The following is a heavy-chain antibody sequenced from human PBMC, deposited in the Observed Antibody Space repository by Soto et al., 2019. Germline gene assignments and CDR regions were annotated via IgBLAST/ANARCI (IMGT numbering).Heavy chain of an antibody. CDR1: GFTFSSYS. J-gene: IGHJ3*02. CDR2: ISSSSSYI. D-gene: IGHD3-22*01. Sequence: EVQLVESGGGLVKPGGSLRLSCAASGFTFSSYSMNWVRQAPGKGLEWVSSISSSSSYIYYAYSVKGRFTISRDNAKNSLYRQMNSLRAEDTAVYYCARDAVDYDDNTGGAFDIWGQGTMVTVSS. V-gene: IGHV3-21*01. CDR3: ARDAVDYDDNTGGAFDI.